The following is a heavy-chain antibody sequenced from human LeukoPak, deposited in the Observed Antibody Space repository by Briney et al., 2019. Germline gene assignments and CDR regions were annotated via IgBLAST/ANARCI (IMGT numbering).Heavy chain of an antibody. CDR1: GGSFSGSL. CDR2: MNHIGGL. V-gene: IGHV4-34*01. D-gene: IGHD3-9*01. Sequence: SETLSLTCAVYGGSFSGSLWSSIRQPPGKGLGWIGEMNHIGGLNYNPSLKGRVTLSVDTPKNQYSLKLSSVTAADTAVYYYARDWSDYDILTGSTKRLDPWGQGTLVTVSS. J-gene: IGHJ5*02. CDR3: ARDWSDYDILTGSTKRLDP.